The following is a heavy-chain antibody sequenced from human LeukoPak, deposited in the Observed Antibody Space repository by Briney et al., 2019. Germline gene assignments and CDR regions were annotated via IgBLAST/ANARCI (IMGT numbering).Heavy chain of an antibody. Sequence: PAGSLRLSCAASGFTLSNYAMSWVRQAPGKGLEWVALISHEEHVKSYADSAKGRFTISRDNSKNTVYLQMDSLRLEDTAIYNCAREEYSSGRAGTFYIWGQGTMVTVSS. D-gene: IGHD6-19*01. CDR1: GFTLSNYA. CDR2: ISHEEHVK. J-gene: IGHJ3*02. CDR3: AREEYSSGRAGTFYI. V-gene: IGHV3-30*04.